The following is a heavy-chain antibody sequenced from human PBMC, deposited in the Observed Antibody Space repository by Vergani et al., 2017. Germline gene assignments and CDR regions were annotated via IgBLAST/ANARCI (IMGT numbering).Heavy chain of an antibody. CDR2: FHYSENT. J-gene: IGHJ5*02. CDR3: ASDTHSGQKADR. Sequence: QVPLQELGPGLVKSSETLSPTCSVFFDPIRNLYCNWIRQPPGKGLEWIVSFHYSENTNYTPSLKTRVTISVDTSKNQFSLTLTSVTAADTAVYYCASDTHSGQKADRWGQGILVTVTS. V-gene: IGHV4-59*11. D-gene: IGHD6-19*01. CDR1: FDPIRNLY.